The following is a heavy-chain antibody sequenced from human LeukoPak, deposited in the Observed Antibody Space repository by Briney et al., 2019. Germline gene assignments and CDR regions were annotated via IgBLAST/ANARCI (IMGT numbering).Heavy chain of an antibody. V-gene: IGHV3-53*01. CDR2: LYSAGFT. CDR1: GFTVSSNY. Sequence: QSGGSLRLSCAASGFTVSSNYTAWVRQPPAKGLEWVSILYSAGFTYYADSVKGRFTISRDNSKNTVYLQMHSLRAEDTAVYYCARELPFEDWGQGSLVTVSS. J-gene: IGHJ4*02. D-gene: IGHD2-15*01. CDR3: ARELPFED.